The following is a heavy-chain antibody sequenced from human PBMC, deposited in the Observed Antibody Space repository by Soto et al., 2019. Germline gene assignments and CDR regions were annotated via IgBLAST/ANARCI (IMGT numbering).Heavy chain of an antibody. CDR1: GFTFSSYW. CDR3: AREKRNDWSGYLFGIRDYYYYYMDV. Sequence: GGSLRLSCAASGFTFSSYWMHWVRQAPGKGLVWVSRINSDGSSTSYADSVKGRFTISRDNAKNTLYLQMNSLRAEDTAVYYCAREKRNDWSGYLFGIRDYYYYYMDVWGKGTTVTVSS. V-gene: IGHV3-74*01. D-gene: IGHD3-3*01. J-gene: IGHJ6*03. CDR2: INSDGSST.